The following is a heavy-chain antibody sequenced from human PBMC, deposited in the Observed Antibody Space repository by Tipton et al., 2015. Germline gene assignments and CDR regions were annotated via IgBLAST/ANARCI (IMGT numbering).Heavy chain of an antibody. D-gene: IGHD4-23*01. J-gene: IGHJ6*02. V-gene: IGHV1-18*01. CDR2: ISTYNGNT. CDR3: ARAPTPGGNSHYYYGLDV. Sequence: QSGPEVKKPGASVKVSCKTSGYTFTNYPITWVRQAPGQGLEWMGWISTYNGNTNYAQNLQGRLIMTTDTSTSTVYMEVRSLRSDDTAVYYCARAPTPGGNSHYYYGLDVWGQGTTVTVSS. CDR1: GYTFTNYP.